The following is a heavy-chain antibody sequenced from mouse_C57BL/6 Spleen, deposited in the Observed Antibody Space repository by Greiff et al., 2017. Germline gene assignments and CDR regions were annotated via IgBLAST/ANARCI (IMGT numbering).Heavy chain of an antibody. CDR3: AKGLAYYFYY. D-gene: IGHD3-3*01. J-gene: IGHJ2*01. CDR2: IWRGGST. Sequence: VQLQESGPGLVQPSQSLSITCTVSGFSLTSYGVHWVRQSPGKGLEWLGVIWRGGSTDYNAAVMSRLSITKDNSKSQVFFKMNSLQADDTAIYYCAKGLAYYFYYWGQGTTLTVSS. V-gene: IGHV2-5*01. CDR1: GFSLTSYG.